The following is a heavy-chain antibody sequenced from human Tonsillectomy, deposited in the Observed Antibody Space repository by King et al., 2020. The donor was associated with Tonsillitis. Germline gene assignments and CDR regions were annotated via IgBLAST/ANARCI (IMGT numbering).Heavy chain of an antibody. J-gene: IGHJ4*02. Sequence: QLVQSGSEVKKPGASVKVSCKASGYTFTSYGISWVRQAPGQGLEWMGWISAYNGNPNYAQNLQGRVTMTTDTSTSTAYMELRSLRSDDTAVYYCARDSVGAIRRSDYVDYWGQGTLVTVSS. D-gene: IGHD2-21*01. CDR2: ISAYNGNP. CDR3: ARDSVGAIRRSDYVDY. CDR1: GYTFTSYG. V-gene: IGHV1-18*01.